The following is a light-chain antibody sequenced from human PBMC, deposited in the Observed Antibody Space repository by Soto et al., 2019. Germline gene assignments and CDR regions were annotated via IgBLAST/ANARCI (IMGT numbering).Light chain of an antibody. CDR3: CSYSGSITWV. V-gene: IGLV2-23*01. J-gene: IGLJ3*02. CDR1: SSDVGSSDL. CDR2: EAS. Sequence: QSALTQPASVSGSPGQSITIPCTGISSDVGSSDLVSWYQQHPGRAPKLMIYEASKRPSGVSNRFSGSKSGNTASLTISGLKAEDEADYYCCSYSGSITWVFGGGTKVTVL.